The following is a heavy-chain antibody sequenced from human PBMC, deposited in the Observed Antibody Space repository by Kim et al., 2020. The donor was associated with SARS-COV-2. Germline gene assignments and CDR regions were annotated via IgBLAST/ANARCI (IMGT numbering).Heavy chain of an antibody. CDR2: IDYSGST. Sequence: SETLSLICAVSGGSISSSNWWSWVRQPPGKGLEWIGEIDYSGSTNYNSSLKSRLTIEVDKAKNQFSLKLTSVTAADTALYYCARGVSSAWTLRDYYDPWGQGTLVTVSS. CDR3: ARGVSSAWTLRDYYDP. CDR1: GGSISSSNW. J-gene: IGHJ5*02. D-gene: IGHD6-19*01. V-gene: IGHV4-4*02.